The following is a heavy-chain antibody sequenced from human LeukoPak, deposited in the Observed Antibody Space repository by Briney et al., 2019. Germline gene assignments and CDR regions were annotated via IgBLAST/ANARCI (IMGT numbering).Heavy chain of an antibody. J-gene: IGHJ5*02. V-gene: IGHV3-9*01. D-gene: IGHD3-10*01. CDR3: AKAGDGSGSFEWFDP. Sequence: PGRSLRLSCAASGFTFIDYAMHWVRQAPGKGLEWVSGISWNSDNIGYVDSVKGRFTISRDNAKNSLYLQMNSLSAEDTALYYCAKAGDGSGSFEWFDPWGQETLVTVSS. CDR1: GFTFIDYA. CDR2: ISWNSDNI.